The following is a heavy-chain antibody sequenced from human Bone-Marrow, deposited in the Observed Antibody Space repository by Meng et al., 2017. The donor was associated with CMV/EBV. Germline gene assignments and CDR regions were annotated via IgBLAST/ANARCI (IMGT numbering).Heavy chain of an antibody. CDR2: INPNSGGT. V-gene: IGHV1-2*02. CDR1: GYTFSGYY. Sequence: QGQRVQSGAEVKKPGASVKVSCKASGYTFSGYYIHWVRQAPGQGLEWMGWINPNSGGTNYAQNFRGRVTMTRDTSISTPYMELSRLRSDDTAVYYCARGRNYYDSSGYHPFDYWGQGTLVTVSS. CDR3: ARGRNYYDSSGYHPFDY. D-gene: IGHD3-22*01. J-gene: IGHJ4*02.